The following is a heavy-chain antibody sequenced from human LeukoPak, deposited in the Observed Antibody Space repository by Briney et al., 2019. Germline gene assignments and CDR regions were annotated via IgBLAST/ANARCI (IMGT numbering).Heavy chain of an antibody. D-gene: IGHD3-10*01. CDR1: GFIFSSYW. CDR2: INQDGSEK. J-gene: IGHJ4*02. CDR3: ARVYYYGSGSYRGTTDY. Sequence: GGSLRLSCAASGFIFSSYWMGWVRKAPGKGLEWVANINQDGSEKHFVDSVKGRFTISRDNSKNTLYLQMNSLRAEDTAVYYCARVYYYGSGSYRGTTDYWGQGTLVTVSS. V-gene: IGHV3-7*04.